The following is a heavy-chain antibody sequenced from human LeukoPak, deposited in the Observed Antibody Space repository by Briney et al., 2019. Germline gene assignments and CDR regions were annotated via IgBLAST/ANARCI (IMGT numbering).Heavy chain of an antibody. CDR2: IYYSGST. D-gene: IGHD5-18*01. CDR3: ARQDTAMVSGINWFDP. Sequence: KSSETLSLTCAVYGGSFSGYYWSWIRQPPGKGLEWIGYIYYSGSTNYNPSLKSRVTISVDTSKNQFSLKLSSVTAADTAVYYCARQDTAMVSGINWFDPWGQGTLDTVSS. CDR1: GGSFSGYY. V-gene: IGHV4-59*08. J-gene: IGHJ5*02.